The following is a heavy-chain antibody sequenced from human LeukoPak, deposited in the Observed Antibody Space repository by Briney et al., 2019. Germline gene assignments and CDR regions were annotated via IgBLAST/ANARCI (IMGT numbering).Heavy chain of an antibody. CDR1: GFTFDDYG. Sequence: GGSLRLSCAASGFTFDDYGMSWVRQAPGKGLEWVSGINWNGGSTGYADSVKGRFTISRDNAKNSLYLQMNSLRAEDTALYYCAGGPYYYDSSGYRAVGDYWGQGTLVTVSS. D-gene: IGHD3-22*01. CDR2: INWNGGST. J-gene: IGHJ4*02. CDR3: AGGPYYYDSSGYRAVGDY. V-gene: IGHV3-20*04.